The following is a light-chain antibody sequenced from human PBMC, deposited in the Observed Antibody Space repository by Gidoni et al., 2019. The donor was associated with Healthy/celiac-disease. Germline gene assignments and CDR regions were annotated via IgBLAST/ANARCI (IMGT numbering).Light chain of an antibody. V-gene: IGKV1-39*01. CDR1: QSIISY. J-gene: IGKJ4*01. CDR2: AAS. Sequence: DIQMTQSPSSLSASVGDRVTIPCRASQSIISYLNWYQQKPGKAPKLLIYAASSLQRGVPSRFSGSGSGTDFTLTISSLQPEDFATYYCQQSYSTPLTFGGGTKVEIK. CDR3: QQSYSTPLT.